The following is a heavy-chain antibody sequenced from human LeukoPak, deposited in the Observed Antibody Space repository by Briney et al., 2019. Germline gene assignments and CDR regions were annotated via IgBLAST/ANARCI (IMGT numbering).Heavy chain of an antibody. CDR3: AREFTAADDAFDI. CDR2: IYYSGST. J-gene: IGHJ3*02. CDR1: VGSISSYY. D-gene: IGHD3-16*01. Sequence: SETLSLTCTFSVGSISSYYWSWIRQPPGKGLEWIGYIYYSGSTNYNPSLKSRVTISVDTSKNQFSLKLSSVTAADTAVYYCAREFTAADDAFDIWGQGTMVTVSS. V-gene: IGHV4-59*01.